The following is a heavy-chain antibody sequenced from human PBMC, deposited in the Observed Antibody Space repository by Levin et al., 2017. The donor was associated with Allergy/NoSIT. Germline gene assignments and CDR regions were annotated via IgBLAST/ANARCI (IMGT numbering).Heavy chain of an antibody. Sequence: SETLSLTCVVSGGSFNGYHWTWIRQSPGKGPEWIGEIDHSRSTHYSPSLRSRVTMSVDVSKKQFSLKLNSVIAADTAVYYCVRGSRYYGSGSYHNWFDPWGQGTLVIVSP. V-gene: IGHV4-34*01. J-gene: IGHJ5*02. CDR1: GGSFNGYH. D-gene: IGHD3-10*01. CDR2: IDHSRST. CDR3: VRGSRYYGSGSYHNWFDP.